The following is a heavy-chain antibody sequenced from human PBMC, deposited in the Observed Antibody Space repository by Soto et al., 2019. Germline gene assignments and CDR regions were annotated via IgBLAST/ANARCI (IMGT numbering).Heavy chain of an antibody. CDR1: GGTFSSYA. CDR2: IIPIFGTA. V-gene: IGHV1-69*01. Sequence: QVRLVQSGAEVKKPGSSVKVSCKASGGTFSSYAISWVRQAPGQGLEWMGGIIPIFGTANYAQKFQGRVTITADESTSTAYMELSSLRSEDTAVYYCARDRRAVAGSYYFDYWGQGTLVTVSS. D-gene: IGHD6-19*01. J-gene: IGHJ4*02. CDR3: ARDRRAVAGSYYFDY.